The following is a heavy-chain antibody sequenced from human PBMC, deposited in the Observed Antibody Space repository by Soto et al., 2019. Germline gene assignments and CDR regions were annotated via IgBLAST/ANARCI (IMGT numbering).Heavy chain of an antibody. J-gene: IGHJ4*02. CDR3: ARHGYGDDYGDYFDY. CDR2: IYYSGST. D-gene: IGHD4-17*01. Sequence: SDTLSLTCTVSGGSISSYYWSWIRQPPGKGLEWIGYIYYSGSTNYNPPLKSRVTISVDTPKNQFSLKLSSVTAADTAVYYCARHGYGDDYGDYFDYWGQGTLVTVSS. V-gene: IGHV4-59*08. CDR1: GGSISSYY.